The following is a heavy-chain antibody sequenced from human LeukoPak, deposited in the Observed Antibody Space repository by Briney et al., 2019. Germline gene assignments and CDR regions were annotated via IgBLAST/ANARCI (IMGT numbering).Heavy chain of an antibody. V-gene: IGHV1-18*01. CDR3: ARDFGYYGSGIPPDY. Sequence: ASVKVSCKASGYTFTSYGISWVRQAPGQGLEWMGWISAYNGNTNYAQKLQGRVTMTTDTSTTTAYMELRSPRSDDTAVYYCARDFGYYGSGIPPDYWGQGTLVTVSS. D-gene: IGHD3-10*01. CDR1: GYTFTSYG. CDR2: ISAYNGNT. J-gene: IGHJ4*02.